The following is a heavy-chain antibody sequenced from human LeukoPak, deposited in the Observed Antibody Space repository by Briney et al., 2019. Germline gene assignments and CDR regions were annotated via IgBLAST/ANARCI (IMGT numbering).Heavy chain of an antibody. Sequence: GGSLRVSCTVSGYTVSSNSMSWVRQAPGRGLECVSFIYSGTIHHSDSVKGRFTISRDKSKNTLFLQMNILRTEDTAVYYCAMVDREKGFDYWGQGTLVTVSS. V-gene: IGHV3-66*03. CDR3: AMVDREKGFDY. J-gene: IGHJ4*02. CDR2: IYSGTI. CDR1: GYTVSSNS. D-gene: IGHD1-14*01.